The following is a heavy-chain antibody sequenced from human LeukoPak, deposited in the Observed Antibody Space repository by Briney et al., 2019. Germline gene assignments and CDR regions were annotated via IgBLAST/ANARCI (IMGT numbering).Heavy chain of an antibody. D-gene: IGHD3-22*01. Sequence: SETLSLTCTVSGCSISSSYWRGSRRPPARGREGSGYSYYSRSTNYNPSLKRRVTITVDTTNKKFSLLLNSAATAATAAEYCGRGRDQSSDYYSNDSRAFDYWGEGKLVTVSS. V-gene: IGHV4-59*12. CDR1: GCSISSSY. CDR2: SYYSRST. CDR3: GRGRDQSSDYYSNDSRAFDY. J-gene: IGHJ4*02.